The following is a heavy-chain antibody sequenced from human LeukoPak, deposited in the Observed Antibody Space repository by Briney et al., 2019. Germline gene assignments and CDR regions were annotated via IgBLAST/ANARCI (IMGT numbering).Heavy chain of an antibody. CDR1: GFSFSTYW. CDR2: IKQDESEK. D-gene: IGHD6-6*01. J-gene: IGHJ4*02. CDR3: ARDARAARLDYFDS. V-gene: IGHV3-7*01. Sequence: PGGSLRLSCAASGFSFSTYWMSWVRQAPGKGLEWVANIKQDESEKYYVDSVKGRFTVSRDNAKNSLYLQMNSLRAEDTAVYYCARDARAARLDYFDSWGQGTRVTVSS.